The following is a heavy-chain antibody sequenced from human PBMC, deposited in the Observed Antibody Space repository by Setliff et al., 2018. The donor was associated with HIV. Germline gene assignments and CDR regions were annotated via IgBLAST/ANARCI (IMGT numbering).Heavy chain of an antibody. CDR1: GFTFSSNW. Sequence: PGGSLRLSCAASGFTFSSNWMSWVRQAPGKGLEWVSAISGSGGSTYYADSVKGRFTISRDNSKNTLYLQMNSLRAEDTAVYYCARDYYGSGSRLLPWDPETLYFDYWGQGTLVTVSS. V-gene: IGHV3-23*01. CDR2: ISGSGGST. J-gene: IGHJ4*02. D-gene: IGHD3-10*01. CDR3: ARDYYGSGSRLLPWDPETLYFDY.